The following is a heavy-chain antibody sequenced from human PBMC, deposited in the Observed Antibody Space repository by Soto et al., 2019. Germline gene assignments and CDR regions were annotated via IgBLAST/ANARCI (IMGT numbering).Heavy chain of an antibody. CDR3: AKHVRSLVREPWTY. J-gene: IGHJ4*02. CDR2: ISGSGGST. CDR1: GFTFSSYA. Sequence: GGSLRLSCAASGFTFSSYAMSWVRQAPGKGLEWVSAISGSGGSTYYADPVKGRFTISRDNSKNTLYLQMNSLRAEDTAVYYCAKHVRSLVREPWTYWGQGTLVTVSS. D-gene: IGHD3-10*02. V-gene: IGHV3-23*01.